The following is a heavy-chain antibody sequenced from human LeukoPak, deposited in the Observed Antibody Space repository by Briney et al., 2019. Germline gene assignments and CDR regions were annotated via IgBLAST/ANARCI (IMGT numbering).Heavy chain of an antibody. CDR1: GFTFNNYA. Sequence: GGPLRLSCAASGFTFNNYAMSWVRQAPGKGLEWVSAISGGGGSTYCADSVKGRFSISRDSSSNTLYLQMNSLRGEDTAVYYCAKENWVYNWKYDSSGSGINYWGQGTLVTVSS. CDR3: AKENWVYNWKYDSSGSGINY. D-gene: IGHD3-22*01. CDR2: ISGGGGST. V-gene: IGHV3-23*01. J-gene: IGHJ4*02.